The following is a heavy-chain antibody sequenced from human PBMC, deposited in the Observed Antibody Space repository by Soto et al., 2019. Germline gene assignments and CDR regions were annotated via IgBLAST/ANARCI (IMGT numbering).Heavy chain of an antibody. J-gene: IGHJ5*02. D-gene: IGHD3-22*01. CDR2: ISASGST. CDR3: ASRDRSGFCYRLDT. V-gene: IGHV4-31*03. Sequence: PSETLSLTCTVSGGSISDGYYWTWIRQHPGKGLEWIGSISASGSTSYNPSLKSRLTVSVDKSKNQFSLNLRSVTAADTAVYYWASRDRSGFCYRLDTWGQGTLVTVYS. CDR1: GGSISDGYY.